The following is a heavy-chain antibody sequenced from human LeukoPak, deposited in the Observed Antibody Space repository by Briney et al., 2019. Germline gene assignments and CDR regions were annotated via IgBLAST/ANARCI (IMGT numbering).Heavy chain of an antibody. D-gene: IGHD4-11*01. J-gene: IGHJ5*02. CDR1: EFTFNSFG. Sequence: PGGSLRLPCAASEFTFNSFGFHWVRQAPGRGLEWVAVISYDENKKYYTESVKSRFTISRDNSMNTLYLQMTGLRVEDTAVYYCAKGWSSNYFSIDAWGQGTLVTVSS. V-gene: IGHV3-30*18. CDR2: ISYDENKK. CDR3: AKGWSSNYFSIDA.